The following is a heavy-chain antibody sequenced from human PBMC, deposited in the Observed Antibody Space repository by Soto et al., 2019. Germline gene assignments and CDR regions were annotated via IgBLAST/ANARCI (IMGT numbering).Heavy chain of an antibody. CDR1: GGSMTDYY. V-gene: IGHV4-59*01. CDR2: IYYSGYT. CDR3: SIDSGVPAAIDY. Sequence: SETLSLTSTVAGGSMTDYYWSWIRQPPGKGLEWIGYIYYSGYTSYNPSLKSRVTMSVDTSKNQFSLHLSSVTAVDTAVYYCSIDSGVPAAIDYWGQGTLVTVSS. J-gene: IGHJ4*02. D-gene: IGHD2-2*01.